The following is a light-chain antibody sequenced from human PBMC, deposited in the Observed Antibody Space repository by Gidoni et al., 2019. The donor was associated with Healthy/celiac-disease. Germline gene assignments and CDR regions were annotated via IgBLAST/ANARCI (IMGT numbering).Light chain of an antibody. CDR1: QSLLHNNGYDY. V-gene: IGKV2-28*01. J-gene: IGKJ4*01. CDR3: MQALQTPT. CDR2: LGS. Sequence: DIVMTQSPLSLPVTPGEPASISCRSSQSLLHNNGYDYLDWYLQKPGQSPQLLIYLGSSRASGVPDRFSGSGSGTDFTLKISRVEAEDVGVYYCMQALQTPTFGGGTKVEIK.